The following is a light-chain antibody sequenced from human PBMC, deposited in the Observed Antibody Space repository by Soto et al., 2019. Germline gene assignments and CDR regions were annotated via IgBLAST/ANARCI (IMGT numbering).Light chain of an antibody. V-gene: IGLV2-8*01. Sequence: SVLNQPPSPSRCPRQAVPISFPRNRRYVGGYNYVSWYQQHPGKAPKLMIYEVTKRPSGVPDRFSGSKSGNTASLTVSWLQAEDEADYYCSSYAGSNSYVFGTGTKVTVL. CDR2: EVT. CDR3: SSYAGSNSYV. CDR1: RRYVGGYNY. J-gene: IGLJ1*01.